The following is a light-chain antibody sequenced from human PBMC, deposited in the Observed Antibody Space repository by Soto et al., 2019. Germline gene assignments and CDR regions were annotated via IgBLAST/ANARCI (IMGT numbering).Light chain of an antibody. J-gene: IGKJ1*01. CDR1: QSVSSY. V-gene: IGKV3-11*01. CDR3: QQRSNWWT. Sequence: EIVLTQSPATLSLSPGERATLSCRASQSVSSYLAWYQQQPGQAPRLLIYDASNRATGIPARFSGSGSGTDFTLTISSLEAEDFAVYYCQQRSNWWTFGQGTKVEIK. CDR2: DAS.